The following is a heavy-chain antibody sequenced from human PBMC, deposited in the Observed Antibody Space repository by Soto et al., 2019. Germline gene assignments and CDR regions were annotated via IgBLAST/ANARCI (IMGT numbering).Heavy chain of an antibody. CDR1: GGAVSGSY. Sequence: HSGSLSLTGASCGGAVSGSYWTGFRQPPGTGLEWIGEINHSGSTNYNPSLKRRVTISVDTSKNQFSLKLTSVTAADTAVYYCARDKNTGLLDYWGQGTLVTVSS. V-gene: IGHV4-34*01. D-gene: IGHD2-8*02. CDR3: ARDKNTGLLDY. CDR2: INHSGST. J-gene: IGHJ4*02.